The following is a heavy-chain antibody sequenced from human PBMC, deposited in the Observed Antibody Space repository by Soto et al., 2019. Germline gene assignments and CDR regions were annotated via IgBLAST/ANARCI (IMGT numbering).Heavy chain of an antibody. Sequence: PSETLSLTCTVSGGSISSYYWSWIRQPPGKGLEWIGYIYYSGSTNYNPSPKSRVTISVDTSKNQFSLKLSSVTAADTAVYYCARDSGPGTFDPWGQGTLVTVSS. V-gene: IGHV4-59*01. CDR1: GGSISSYY. J-gene: IGHJ5*02. CDR2: IYYSGST. CDR3: ARDSGPGTFDP. D-gene: IGHD3-10*01.